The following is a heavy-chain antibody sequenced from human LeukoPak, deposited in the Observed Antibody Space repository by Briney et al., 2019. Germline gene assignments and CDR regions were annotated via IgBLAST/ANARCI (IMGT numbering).Heavy chain of an antibody. CDR1: GFTFSSYE. J-gene: IGHJ4*02. CDR3: ARGLYYDSSGYQHTFDY. D-gene: IGHD3-22*01. V-gene: IGHV3-48*03. CDR2: ISSSGSTI. Sequence: GSLRLSCAASGFTFSSYEMNWVRQAPGKGLEWVSYISSSGSTIYYADSVKGRFTISRDNAKNSLYLQMNSLRADDTAVYYCARGLYYDSSGYQHTFDYWGQGTLVTVSS.